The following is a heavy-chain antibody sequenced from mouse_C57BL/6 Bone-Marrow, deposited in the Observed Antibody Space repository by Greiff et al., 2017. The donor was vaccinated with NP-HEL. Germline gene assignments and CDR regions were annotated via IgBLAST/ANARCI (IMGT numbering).Heavy chain of an antibody. J-gene: IGHJ2*01. V-gene: IGHV5-16*01. CDR2: INYDGSST. Sequence: EVKLMESEGGLVQPGSSMKLSCTASGFTFSDYYMAWVRQVPEKGLEWVANINYDGSSTYYLDSLKSRFIISRDNAKNILYLQMSSLKSEDTATYYCARDPNYYDYPHHYFDYWGQGTTLTVSS. D-gene: IGHD2-4*01. CDR1: GFTFSDYY. CDR3: ARDPNYYDYPHHYFDY.